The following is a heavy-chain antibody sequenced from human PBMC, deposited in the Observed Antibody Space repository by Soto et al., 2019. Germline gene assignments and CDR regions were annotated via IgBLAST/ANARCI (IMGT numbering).Heavy chain of an antibody. CDR2: IKQDGSEK. V-gene: IGHV3-7*01. D-gene: IGHD2-15*01. CDR1: GFTFSSYW. CDR3: ARVGGKGVVVAATLQGDYYYYMDV. Sequence: GGSLRLSCAASGFTFSSYWMSWVRQAPGKGLEWVANIKQDGSEKYYVDSVKGRFTISRDNAKNSLYLQMNSLRAEDTAVYYCARVGGKGVVVAATLQGDYYYYMDVWGKGTTVTVSS. J-gene: IGHJ6*03.